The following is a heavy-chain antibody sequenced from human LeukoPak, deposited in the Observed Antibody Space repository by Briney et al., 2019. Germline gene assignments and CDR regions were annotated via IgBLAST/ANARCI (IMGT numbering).Heavy chain of an antibody. CDR1: GFTFSSYA. CDR2: ISGSGGST. J-gene: IGHJ6*02. V-gene: IGHV3-23*01. CDR3: AKDLEGVRTYYYGMDV. D-gene: IGHD2-8*01. Sequence: PGGSLRLSCAASGFTFSSYAMSWVRQAPGKGLEWVSAISGSGGSTYYADSVKGRFTISRDNSKNTLYLQMNSLRAEDTAVYYCAKDLEGVRTYYYGMDVWGQGTTVTVSS.